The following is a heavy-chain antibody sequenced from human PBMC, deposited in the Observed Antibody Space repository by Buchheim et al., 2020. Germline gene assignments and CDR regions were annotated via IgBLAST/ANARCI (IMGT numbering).Heavy chain of an antibody. D-gene: IGHD2-21*02. Sequence: EVQLVESGGGLVQPGGSLRLSCAASGFTFSSYWMHWVRQVPGKGLVWVSRINGDGKIPAYADSVSGRFTISRDNAKNTLYLQMNSLGAEDTAVYYCARDRDVATDHLDYWGQGIL. CDR1: GFTFSSYW. CDR2: INGDGKIP. J-gene: IGHJ4*02. CDR3: ARDRDVATDHLDY. V-gene: IGHV3-74*03.